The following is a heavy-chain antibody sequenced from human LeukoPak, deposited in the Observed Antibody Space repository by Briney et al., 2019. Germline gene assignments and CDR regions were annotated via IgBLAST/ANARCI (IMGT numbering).Heavy chain of an antibody. CDR1: GFTFSSYW. V-gene: IGHV3-7*01. CDR2: IKQDGSEK. Sequence: PGGSLRLSCAASGFTFSSYWMSWVRQAPGKGLEWVANIKQDGSEKYYVDSVKGRFTISRDNSKNTLYLQMNSLRAEDTAVYYCAKDTRGSYSAPFDYWGQGTLVTVSS. D-gene: IGHD1-26*01. CDR3: AKDTRGSYSAPFDY. J-gene: IGHJ4*02.